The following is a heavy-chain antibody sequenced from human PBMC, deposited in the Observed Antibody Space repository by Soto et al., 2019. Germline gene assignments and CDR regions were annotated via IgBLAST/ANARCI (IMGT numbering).Heavy chain of an antibody. Sequence: PGESLKISCKGSGYSFPTFWIGWVRQMPGKGLGWMGVIYPGDSDTRYSPSFQGQVTMSADRSISTAYLQWTSLKASDTAIYYCARSGRNAYYNMDVWGQGTTVTVSS. J-gene: IGHJ6*02. CDR2: IYPGDSDT. CDR3: ARSGRNAYYNMDV. CDR1: GYSFPTFW. D-gene: IGHD3-16*01. V-gene: IGHV5-51*01.